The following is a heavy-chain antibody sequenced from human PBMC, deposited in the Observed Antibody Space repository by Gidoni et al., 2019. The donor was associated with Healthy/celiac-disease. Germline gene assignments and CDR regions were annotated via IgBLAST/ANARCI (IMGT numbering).Heavy chain of an antibody. Sequence: EVQLVESGGGLVQPGGSLRLSCAASGFTFSSYEMNWVRQAPGKGLEWVSYISTSGSTIHYADSVKDRFTISRDNAKNSLYLQMNSLRAEDTAVYYCARAGVIPFDYWGQGTLVTVSS. CDR3: ARAGVIPFDY. D-gene: IGHD3-16*02. CDR1: GFTFSSYE. CDR2: ISTSGSTI. V-gene: IGHV3-48*03. J-gene: IGHJ4*02.